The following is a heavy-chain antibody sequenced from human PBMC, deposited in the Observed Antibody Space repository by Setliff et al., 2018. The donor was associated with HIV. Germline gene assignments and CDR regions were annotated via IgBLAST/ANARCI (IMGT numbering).Heavy chain of an antibody. CDR3: ATYHYYDSSAYYIDLYYLGY. J-gene: IGHJ4*02. CDR2: IIPMYGIA. Sequence: SVKVSCKASGGTFNTHGISWVRQAPGQGPEWMGGIIPMYGIANYAQKFQGRVTITADESTSTAYMELSSLRSEDTAVYYCATYHYYDSSAYYIDLYYLGYWGQGTLVTVSS. CDR1: GGTFNTHG. V-gene: IGHV1-69*13. D-gene: IGHD3-22*01.